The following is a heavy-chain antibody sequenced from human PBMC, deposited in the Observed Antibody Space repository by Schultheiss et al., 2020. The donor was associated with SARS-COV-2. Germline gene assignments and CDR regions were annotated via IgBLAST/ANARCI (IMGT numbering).Heavy chain of an antibody. Sequence: SQTLSLTCTVSGGSISSGGYYWSWIRQHPGKGLEWIGYIYYSGSTNYNPSLKSRVTISVDTPKNQFSLNLSSVTAADTAVYYCAREKGYYGILTGLGYYFDYWGQGTLVTVSS. CDR1: GGSISSGGYY. J-gene: IGHJ4*02. CDR2: IYYSGST. CDR3: AREKGYYGILTGLGYYFDY. D-gene: IGHD3-9*01. V-gene: IGHV4-31*03.